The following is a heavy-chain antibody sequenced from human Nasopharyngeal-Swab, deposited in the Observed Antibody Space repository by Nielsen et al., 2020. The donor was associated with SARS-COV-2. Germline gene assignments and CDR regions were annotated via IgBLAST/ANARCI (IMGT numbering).Heavy chain of an antibody. J-gene: IGHJ4*02. V-gene: IGHV3-7*01. D-gene: IGHD4-17*01. CDR2: LEDNGGAK. CDR1: GFTLSSYW. Sequence: GGSLSLSCAASGFTLSSYWMSWVRQAPGKGLECVANLEDNGGAKNYVASVRGRFLISRDNTKNSLFLQMNNLSGEDTAVYYCARDAPAHYGAFYWGRGTLVTVAS. CDR3: ARDAPAHYGAFY.